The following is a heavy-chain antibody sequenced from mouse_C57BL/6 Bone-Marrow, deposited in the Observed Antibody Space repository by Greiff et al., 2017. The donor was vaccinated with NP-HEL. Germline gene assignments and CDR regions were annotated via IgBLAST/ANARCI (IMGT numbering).Heavy chain of an antibody. J-gene: IGHJ3*01. Sequence: EVKLVESGGGLVQPKGSLKLSCAASGFSFNTYAMNWVRQAPGKGLEWVARIRSKSNNYATYYADSVKDRFTISRDDSESMLYLQMNNLKTEDTAMYYCVRHGLPWFAYWGQGTLVTVSA. CDR3: VRHGLPWFAY. CDR1: GFSFNTYA. CDR2: IRSKSNNYAT. V-gene: IGHV10-1*01.